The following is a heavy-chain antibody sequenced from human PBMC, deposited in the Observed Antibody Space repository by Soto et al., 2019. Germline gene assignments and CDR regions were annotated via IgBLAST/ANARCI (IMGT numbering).Heavy chain of an antibody. CDR3: ARKYITIFGVATFDP. CDR1: GGSISSSSYY. Sequence: SETLSLTCTVSGGSISSSSYYWGWIRQPPGKGLEWIGSIYYSGSTYYNASLKSRVTISVDTSKNQFSLKLSSVTAADTAVYYCARKYITIFGVATFDPWGKGTLVTVSS. J-gene: IGHJ5*02. D-gene: IGHD3-3*01. V-gene: IGHV4-39*01. CDR2: IYYSGST.